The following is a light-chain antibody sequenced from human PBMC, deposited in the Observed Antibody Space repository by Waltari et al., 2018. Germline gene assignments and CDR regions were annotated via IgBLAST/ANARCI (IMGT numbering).Light chain of an antibody. J-gene: IGKJ4*01. CDR1: PRILYCYNDKNY. V-gene: IGKV4-1*01. Sequence: DILMTQSPDSLAVSLGERDTINCQTSPRILYCYNDKNYLAWSQQKPGQSPKLLIYWASSRDAGVPDRFAGSGSGTDFTLTISSLQTEDVAIYYCQQYSSTPFTFGGGTRVEIK. CDR3: QQYSSTPFT. CDR2: WAS.